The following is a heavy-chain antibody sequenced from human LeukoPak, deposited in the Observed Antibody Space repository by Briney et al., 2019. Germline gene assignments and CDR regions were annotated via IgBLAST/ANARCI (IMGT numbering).Heavy chain of an antibody. CDR1: GFTVSDYY. CDR3: ARDAAYSGSYGHAFDI. J-gene: IGHJ3*02. D-gene: IGHD1-26*01. Sequence: GGSLRLSCAASGFTVSDYYMNWIRQAPGKGLEWVSYIDRSGIYTNYADSVKGRFTISRDNAENSLYLQMNSLRAEDTAVYYCARDAAYSGSYGHAFDIWGQGTMVTVSS. CDR2: IDRSGIYT. V-gene: IGHV3-11*05.